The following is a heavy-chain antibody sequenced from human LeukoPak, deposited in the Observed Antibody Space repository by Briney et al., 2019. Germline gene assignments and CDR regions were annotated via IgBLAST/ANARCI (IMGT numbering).Heavy chain of an antibody. J-gene: IGHJ5*02. CDR2: IYTSGST. CDR3: ARASGDLGWFDP. D-gene: IGHD7-27*01. Sequence: PSQTLSLTCTVSGGSISSGSYYWSWIRQPAGKGLEWIGRIYTSGSTNYNPSLKSRVTISVDTSKNQFSLKLSSVTAADTAVYYCARASGDLGWFDPWGQGTLVTVSS. V-gene: IGHV4-61*02. CDR1: GGSISSGSYY.